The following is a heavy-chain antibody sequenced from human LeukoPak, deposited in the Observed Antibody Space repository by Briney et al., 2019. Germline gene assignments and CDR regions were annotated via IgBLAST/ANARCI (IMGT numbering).Heavy chain of an antibody. CDR2: IFPDDSNT. D-gene: IGHD1-1*01. J-gene: IGHJ4*02. CDR3: ARQTRRTAMEDRRIDY. CDR1: GYSFASSL. V-gene: IGHV5-51*01. Sequence: GASLQISCTASGYSFASSLIAWVRQLPGKGLEWMGIIFPDDSNTGYNPSFQGQVTMSADKSVSTAYLQWSSLKASDTAIYYCARQTRRTAMEDRRIDYWGQGTLVIVSS.